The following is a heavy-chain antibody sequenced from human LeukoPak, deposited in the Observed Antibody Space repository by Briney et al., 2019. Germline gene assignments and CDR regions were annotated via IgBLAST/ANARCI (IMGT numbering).Heavy chain of an antibody. Sequence: GSLRLSCAASGFMFSSYWMSWVRQAPGKGLEWVADIKEDGSEKSYVDSVKGRFTISRDNSKNTLYLQMNSLRAEDTAVYYCAKQDPFDYWGQGTLVTVSS. V-gene: IGHV3-7*02. CDR2: IKEDGSEK. J-gene: IGHJ4*02. CDR1: GFMFSSYW. CDR3: AKQDPFDY. D-gene: IGHD2-15*01.